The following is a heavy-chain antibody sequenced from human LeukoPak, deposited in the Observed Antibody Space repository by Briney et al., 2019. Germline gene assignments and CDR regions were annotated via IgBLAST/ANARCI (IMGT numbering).Heavy chain of an antibody. CDR1: GGSISSFY. CDR2: IHDSEST. CDR3: ARHCSGGTCPLSFDAFDI. D-gene: IGHD2-15*01. J-gene: IGHJ3*02. Sequence: SETLSLTCTVSGGSISSFYWSWIRQPPGKGLEWIGYIHDSESTNYNPSLKSGVTISVDTSKNQFSLMLTSVTASDTAMYYCARHCSGGTCPLSFDAFDIWGQGTMVTVSS. V-gene: IGHV4-59*08.